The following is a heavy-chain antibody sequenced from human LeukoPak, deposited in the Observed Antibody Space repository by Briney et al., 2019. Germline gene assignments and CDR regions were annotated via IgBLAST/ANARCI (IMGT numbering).Heavy chain of an antibody. CDR1: GYTFTGYY. V-gene: IGHV1-2*02. J-gene: IGHJ6*02. CDR2: INPNSGGT. Sequence: GASVKVSCKASGYTFTGYYMHWVRQAPGQGLEWMGWINPNSGGTKYEQTFQGRGSMTRDTSISTAYMELSSLRSDDTAVYYCARDGDSYGYYYYGMDVWGQGTTVTVSS. CDR3: ARDGDSYGYYYYGMDV. D-gene: IGHD5-18*01.